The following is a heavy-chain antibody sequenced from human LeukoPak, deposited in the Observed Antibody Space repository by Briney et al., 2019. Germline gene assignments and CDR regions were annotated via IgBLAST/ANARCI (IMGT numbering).Heavy chain of an antibody. J-gene: IGHJ6*03. V-gene: IGHV3-7*01. CDR3: AQVGAARYYYYYMDV. CDR1: GFTFSSYW. CDR2: IKQDGSEE. Sequence: GGSLRLSCAASGFTFSSYWMSWVRQAPGKGLEWVANIKQDGSEEYYVDSLRGRFTVSRDNAKNSLYLQINSLRAGDTAVYYCAQVGAARYYYYYMDVWGKGTTVTVSS. D-gene: IGHD1-26*01.